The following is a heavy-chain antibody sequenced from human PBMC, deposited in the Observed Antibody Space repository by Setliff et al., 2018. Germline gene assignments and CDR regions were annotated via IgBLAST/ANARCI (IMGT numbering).Heavy chain of an antibody. J-gene: IGHJ6*03. CDR2: FSSRNDYI. CDR3: ARVGEYRFLEWFMNYYYNYMDA. D-gene: IGHD3-3*01. CDR1: GFSFSNYA. V-gene: IGHV3-21*01. Sequence: GGSLRLSCEASGFSFSNYAMNWVRQAPGKGLEWVASFSSRNDYIYHADSVKGRFTISRDNAKTSLYLQMDSLRVEDTAVYYCARVGEYRFLEWFMNYYYNYMDAWGKGTTVTVSS.